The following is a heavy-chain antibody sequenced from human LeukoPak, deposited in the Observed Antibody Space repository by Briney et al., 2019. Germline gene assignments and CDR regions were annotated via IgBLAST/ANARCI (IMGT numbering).Heavy chain of an antibody. J-gene: IGHJ5*02. D-gene: IGHD3-9*01. V-gene: IGHV4-59*01. Sequence: PSETLSLTCTVSGGSISSYYWSWIRQPPGKGLEWIGYIYYSGSTNYNPSLKSRVTISVDTSKNQFSLKLSSVTAADTAVYYCARYSDWFYWFDPWGQGTLVTVSS. CDR1: GGSISSYY. CDR3: ARYSDWFYWFDP. CDR2: IYYSGST.